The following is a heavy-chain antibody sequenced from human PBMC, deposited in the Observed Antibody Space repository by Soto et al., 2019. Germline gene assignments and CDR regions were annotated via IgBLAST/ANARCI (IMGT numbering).Heavy chain of an antibody. V-gene: IGHV3-23*01. D-gene: IGHD6-19*01. J-gene: IGHJ4*02. Sequence: GGSVRLCCAASGFFFSNYARTWVRQAPGKGLERVSTISDVEGATYSADSVKGRFTTSRDNSKNTVFLQMDNLRAEDTAVYFCVKGTRPLPNISGLIYGRYWGQVTPVTVSS. CDR1: GFFFSNYA. CDR2: ISDVEGAT. CDR3: VKGTRPLPNISGLIYGRY.